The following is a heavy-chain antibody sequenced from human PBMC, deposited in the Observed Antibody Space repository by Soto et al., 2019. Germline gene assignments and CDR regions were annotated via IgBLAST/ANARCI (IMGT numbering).Heavy chain of an antibody. Sequence: ETLSLTCTVSGDSVSSASMYWIWIRPAPGKGLVWLGFIYFSGSTNDNPALKSRVTISLDTYKKQFSLKLRSITPADTAVYFCARFSSGRNWFDHWGQGTLVTVSS. CDR2: IYFSGST. CDR1: GDSVSSASMY. V-gene: IGHV4-61*01. J-gene: IGHJ5*02. D-gene: IGHD6-19*01. CDR3: ARFSSGRNWFDH.